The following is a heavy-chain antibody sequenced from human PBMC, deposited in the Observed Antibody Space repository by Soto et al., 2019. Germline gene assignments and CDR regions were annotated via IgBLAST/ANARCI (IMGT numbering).Heavy chain of an antibody. CDR3: ASAYCGGDCYSHWYFDR. D-gene: IGHD2-21*02. V-gene: IGHV1-18*04. CDR2: ISAYNGNT. CDR1: GYTFTSYG. Sequence: ASVKVSCKASGYTFTSYGISWVRQAPGQGLEWMGWISAYNGNTNYAQKLQGRVTMTTDTSTSTAYMELRSLRSDDTAVYYCASAYCGGDCYSHWYFDRWGRGTLVTVSS. J-gene: IGHJ2*01.